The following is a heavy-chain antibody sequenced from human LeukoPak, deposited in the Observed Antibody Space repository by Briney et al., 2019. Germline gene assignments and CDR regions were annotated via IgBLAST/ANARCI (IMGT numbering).Heavy chain of an antibody. Sequence: GSLRLSCAASGFTFSSYSMNWVRQAPGKGLEWIGSIYYSGSTYYNPSLKSRVTISVDTSKNQFSLKLSSVTAADTAVYYCARRDEGYFDYWGQGTLVTVSS. CDR1: GFTFSSYS. CDR3: ARRDEGYFDY. CDR2: IYYSGST. V-gene: IGHV4-39*07. J-gene: IGHJ4*02.